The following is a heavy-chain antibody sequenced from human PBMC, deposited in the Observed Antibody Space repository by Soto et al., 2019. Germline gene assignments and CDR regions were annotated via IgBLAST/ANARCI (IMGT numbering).Heavy chain of an antibody. J-gene: IGHJ5*02. V-gene: IGHV4-39*01. CDR3: ARLRVEMATILRFPRTNWFDP. Sequence: SETLSLTCTVSGGSISSSSYYWGWIRQPPGKGLEWIGSIYYSGSTYYNPSLKSRVTISVDTSKNQFSLKLSSVTAADTAVYYCARLRVEMATILRFPRTNWFDPWGQGTLVTVSS. D-gene: IGHD5-12*01. CDR1: GGSISSSSYY. CDR2: IYYSGST.